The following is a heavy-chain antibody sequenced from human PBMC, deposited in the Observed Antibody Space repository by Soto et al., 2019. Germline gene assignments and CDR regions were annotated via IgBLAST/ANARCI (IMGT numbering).Heavy chain of an antibody. J-gene: IGHJ2*01. D-gene: IGHD1-26*01. CDR2: ISYDGSAT. CDR3: AGDWDRGGGTYHWYLDL. V-gene: IGHV3-30-3*01. CDR1: GFTIGTYA. Sequence: GGSLRLSCIASGFTIGTYAMHWVRQAPGKGLEWVALISYDGSATYFTESVSGRFTISRDNSKNTVFLRLSSLRAEDTAVYYCAGDWDRGGGTYHWYLDLWGRGTLVTVSS.